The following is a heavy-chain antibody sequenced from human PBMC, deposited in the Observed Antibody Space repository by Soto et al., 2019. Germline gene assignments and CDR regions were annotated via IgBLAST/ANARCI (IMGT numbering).Heavy chain of an antibody. CDR1: GFTFSSYG. CDR2: IWYDGSNK. J-gene: IGHJ6*01. CDR3: ARVDSHYYYGLDV. D-gene: IGHD2-2*03. V-gene: IGHV3-33*01. Sequence: WGSLRLSCAASGFTFSSYGMHWVRQAPGKGLEWVAVIWYDGSNKYYADSVKGRFTISRDNSKNTLYLQMNSLRAEDTAVYSCARVDSHYYYGLDVWGQGTTVTVSS.